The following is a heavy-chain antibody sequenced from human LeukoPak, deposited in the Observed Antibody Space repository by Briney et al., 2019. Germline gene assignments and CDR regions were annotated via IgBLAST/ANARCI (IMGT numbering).Heavy chain of an antibody. CDR2: ISSSGSTI. J-gene: IGHJ5*02. CDR1: GFTFSDYY. CDR3: ARSGYSYGYIWFDP. D-gene: IGHD5-18*01. Sequence: GGSLRLSCAASGFTFSDYYMSWIRQAPGKGLEWVSYISSSGSTIYYADSVKGRFTISRDNAKDSLYPQMNSLRAEDTAVYYCARSGYSYGYIWFDPWGQGTLVTVSS. V-gene: IGHV3-11*01.